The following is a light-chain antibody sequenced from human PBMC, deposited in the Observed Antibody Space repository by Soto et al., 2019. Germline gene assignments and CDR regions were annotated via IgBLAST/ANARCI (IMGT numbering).Light chain of an antibody. CDR2: GVS. CDR1: RSDVGGHNF. J-gene: IGLJ3*02. Sequence: QSALTQPASVSGSPGQSITISCTGGRSDVGGHNFVSWFQQHPGKAPKFIIYGVSNRPSGISNRSSGSKSGNTASLTISGLQPEDAADYYCTSSTTRFHWVFGGGTKLTVL. V-gene: IGLV2-14*01. CDR3: TSSTTRFHWV.